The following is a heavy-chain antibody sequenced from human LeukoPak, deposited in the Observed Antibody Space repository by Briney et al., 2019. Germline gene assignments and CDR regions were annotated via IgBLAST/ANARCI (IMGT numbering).Heavy chain of an antibody. CDR2: ISGSGGST. D-gene: IGHD3-22*01. V-gene: IGHV3-23*01. J-gene: IGHJ4*02. Sequence: GGSLRLSCAASGFTFSGYAMSWVRQAPGKGLEWVSAISGSGGSTYYADSVKGRFTISRDNSKNTLYLQMNSLRAEDTAVYYCAKDAGIVVVITPFDYWGQGTLVTVSS. CDR3: AKDAGIVVVITPFDY. CDR1: GFTFSGYA.